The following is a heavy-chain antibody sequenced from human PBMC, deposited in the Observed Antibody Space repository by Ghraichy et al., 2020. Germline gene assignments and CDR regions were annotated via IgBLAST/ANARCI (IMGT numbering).Heavy chain of an antibody. CDR3: ARAGVVGATGPPGNAFDI. CDR2: IYYSGST. D-gene: IGHD1-26*01. J-gene: IGHJ3*02. V-gene: IGHV4-59*01. CDR1: GGSISSYY. Sequence: SETLSLTCTVSGGSISSYYWSWIRQPPGKGLEWIGYIYYSGSTNYNPSLKSRVTISVDTSKNQFSLKLSSVTAADTAVYYCARAGVVGATGPPGNAFDIWGQGTMVTVSS.